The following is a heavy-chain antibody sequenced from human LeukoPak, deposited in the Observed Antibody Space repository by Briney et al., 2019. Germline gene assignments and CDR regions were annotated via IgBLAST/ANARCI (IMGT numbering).Heavy chain of an antibody. CDR3: ARVKNYDSSGYYSYFDY. Sequence: SETLSLTCAVYGGSFSGYYWSWIRQPPGKGLEWIGEINHSGSTNYNPSLKSRVTISVDTSKNQFSLKLSSVTAADTAVYYCARVKNYDSSGYYSYFDYWGQGTLVTVSS. D-gene: IGHD3-22*01. V-gene: IGHV4-34*01. CDR2: INHSGST. CDR1: GGSFSGYY. J-gene: IGHJ4*02.